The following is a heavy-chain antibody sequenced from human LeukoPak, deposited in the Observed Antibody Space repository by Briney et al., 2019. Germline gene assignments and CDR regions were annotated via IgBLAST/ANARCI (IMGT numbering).Heavy chain of an antibody. CDR2: ISSSSSYI. V-gene: IGHV3-21*01. CDR3: ARERIVVVGDAFDI. J-gene: IGHJ3*02. CDR1: GFTFSSYS. D-gene: IGHD3-22*01. Sequence: GGSLRLSCAASGFTFSSYSMNWVRQAPGKVLEWVSSISSSSSYIYYADSVKGRFTISRDNAKNSLYLQMNSLRAEDTAVYYCARERIVVVGDAFDIWGQGTMVTVSS.